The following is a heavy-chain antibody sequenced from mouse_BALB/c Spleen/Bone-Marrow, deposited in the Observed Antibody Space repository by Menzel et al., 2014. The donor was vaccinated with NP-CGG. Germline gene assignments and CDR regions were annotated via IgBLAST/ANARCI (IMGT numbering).Heavy chain of an antibody. CDR3: ARDRWSSSGTPYAMDY. CDR1: GFSLTSYG. J-gene: IGHJ4*01. D-gene: IGHD4-1*01. Sequence: VHLQQSGPGLVQPSQSLSITCTVSGFSLTSYGVHWVRQSPGKGLEWLGVIWSGGSTDYNAAFISRLSISKDNSKSQVFFKMNSLQANDTAIYYCARDRWSSSGTPYAMDYWGQGTSVTVSS. CDR2: IWSGGST. V-gene: IGHV2-2*02.